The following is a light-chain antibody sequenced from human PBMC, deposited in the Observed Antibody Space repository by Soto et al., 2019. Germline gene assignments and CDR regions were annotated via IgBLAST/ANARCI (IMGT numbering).Light chain of an antibody. CDR1: QSVSSN. V-gene: IGKV3-15*01. CDR2: GAS. J-gene: IGKJ1*01. CDR3: HQYNNWPPWT. Sequence: EIVMTQSPATLSVSPGERATLSCRASQSVSSNLAWYQQKPGQAPRLLNYGASTRDTGIPARFSGSGSGTEFTLTISSLQSEDYAVYYCHQYNNWPPWTFGQGTKVEIK.